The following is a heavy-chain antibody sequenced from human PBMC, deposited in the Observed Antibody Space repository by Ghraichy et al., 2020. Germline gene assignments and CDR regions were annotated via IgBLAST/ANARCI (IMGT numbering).Heavy chain of an antibody. CDR2: FYYNGSP. CDR3: ARDLPSMGGDYYVFDI. Sequence: SETLSLTCTVSGASISSYYWSWIRQPQGTGLEWIGSFYYNGSPNSNPSLKSRVPISVDTSKNQISLNLGSVTAADTAVYYCARDLPSMGGDYYVFDIWGQATMVIVSS. J-gene: IGHJ3*02. D-gene: IGHD3-10*02. V-gene: IGHV4-59*01. CDR1: GASISSYY.